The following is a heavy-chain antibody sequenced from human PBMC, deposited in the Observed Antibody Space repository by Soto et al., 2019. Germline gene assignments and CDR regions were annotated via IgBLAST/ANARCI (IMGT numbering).Heavy chain of an antibody. CDR2: IYYSGST. D-gene: IGHD2-8*01. J-gene: IGHJ5*02. Sequence: PSETLSLTCTVSGGSISSYYWSWIRQPPGKGLEWIGYIYYSGSTNYNPSLKSRVTISVDTSKNQFSLKLSSVTAADTAVYYCARTPFGVPHNWFDPWGQRTLVTVPS. CDR3: ARTPFGVPHNWFDP. V-gene: IGHV4-59*01. CDR1: GGSISSYY.